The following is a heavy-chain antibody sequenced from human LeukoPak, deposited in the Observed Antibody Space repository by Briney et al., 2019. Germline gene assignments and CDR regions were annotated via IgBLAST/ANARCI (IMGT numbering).Heavy chain of an antibody. CDR3: TRGPSGSNFYVGDY. J-gene: IGHJ4*02. CDR2: ISSSGTYK. CDR1: GFTFSSYS. Sequence: GGSLRLSCAVSGFTFSSYSMSWVRQAPGKGLEWVSSISSSGTYKYYADSVKGRFTISKDNAKNTLYLQMNSLTADDTAVYYCTRGPSGSNFYVGDYWGQGTLVTVSS. V-gene: IGHV3-21*01. D-gene: IGHD2-15*01.